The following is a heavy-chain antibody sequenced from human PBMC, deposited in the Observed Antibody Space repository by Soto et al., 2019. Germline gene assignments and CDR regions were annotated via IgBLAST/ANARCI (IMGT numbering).Heavy chain of an antibody. CDR1: GFSFSSLA. D-gene: IGHD2-21*02. V-gene: IGHV3-23*01. Sequence: QPVGSVRLSCAASGFSFSSLAMSWVRQAPGKGLEWVSSISGRGVDTLYADSVKGRFTISRDNSRSTLYLQVNSLRAEDTAVYYCAKDQTDVTLFDYWGQGTLVTVSS. J-gene: IGHJ4*02. CDR2: ISGRGVDT. CDR3: AKDQTDVTLFDY.